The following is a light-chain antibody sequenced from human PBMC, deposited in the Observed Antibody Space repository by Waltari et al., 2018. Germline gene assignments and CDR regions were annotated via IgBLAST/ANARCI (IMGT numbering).Light chain of an antibody. Sequence: DIQMTQSPSTLSASVGDGVTITCRASQRISTWLAWYQQKPGKAPKLLIYKASSLESGVPSRFSGSGSGTEFALTISSLQPDDLATYYCQQYNSYPWTFGQGTKLEI. CDR2: KAS. CDR3: QQYNSYPWT. V-gene: IGKV1-5*03. CDR1: QRISTW. J-gene: IGKJ1*01.